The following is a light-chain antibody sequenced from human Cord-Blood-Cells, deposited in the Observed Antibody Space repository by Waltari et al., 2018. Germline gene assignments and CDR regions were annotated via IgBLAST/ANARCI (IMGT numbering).Light chain of an antibody. Sequence: IVMTQPPATLSVPPGERATPSCRASQSVSSNLAWYQQKPGQAPRLLIYGASTRATGIPARFSGSGSGTEFTLTISSLQSEDFAVYYCQQYNNWPPITFGQGTRLEIK. CDR1: QSVSSN. V-gene: IGKV3-15*01. CDR2: GAS. J-gene: IGKJ5*01. CDR3: QQYNNWPPIT.